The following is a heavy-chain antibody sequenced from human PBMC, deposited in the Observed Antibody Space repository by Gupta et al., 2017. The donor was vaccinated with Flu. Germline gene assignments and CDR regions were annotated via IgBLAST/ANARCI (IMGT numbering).Heavy chain of an antibody. Sequence: EEQLVESGGGLVQPGGSLRLSCAASGFRFRSYWMDWVRQAPGKGLEWVGNRAADDSVKNYADSVKGRFTISRDDAKNSLYLEMNSVRAEDTAVYYCVRNRGWQQFDYWGHGALVTVSS. CDR2: RAADDSVK. D-gene: IGHD5-24*01. V-gene: IGHV3-7*01. J-gene: IGHJ5*01. CDR1: GFRFRSYW. CDR3: VRNRGWQQFDY.